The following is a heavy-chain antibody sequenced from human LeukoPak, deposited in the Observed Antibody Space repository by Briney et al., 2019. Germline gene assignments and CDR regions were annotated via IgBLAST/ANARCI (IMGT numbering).Heavy chain of an antibody. J-gene: IGHJ4*02. V-gene: IGHV1-2*02. Sequence: ASVNVSCKASGYTFIGYYIHWVRQAPGQGLEWMGWIDTNNGGTNYAQKFQGRVTMTRDTSISTTYMELSSLRGDDTAVYYCASGYRFGNWGQGTLVTVSS. D-gene: IGHD5-18*01. CDR2: IDTNNGGT. CDR3: ASGYRFGN. CDR1: GYTFIGYY.